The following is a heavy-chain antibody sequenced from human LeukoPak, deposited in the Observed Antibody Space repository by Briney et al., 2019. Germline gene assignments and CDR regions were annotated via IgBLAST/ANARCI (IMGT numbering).Heavy chain of an antibody. J-gene: IGHJ4*02. CDR1: GGSFSGYY. CDR3: ARDVPIGGSGSYYFDY. CDR2: INHSGST. Sequence: SETLSLTCAVYGGSFSGYYWSWIRQPPGKGLEWIGEINHSGSTNYNPSLKSRVTISVDTSKNQFSLKLSSVTAADTAVYYCARDVPIGGSGSYYFDYWGQGTLVTVSS. D-gene: IGHD3-10*01. V-gene: IGHV4-34*01.